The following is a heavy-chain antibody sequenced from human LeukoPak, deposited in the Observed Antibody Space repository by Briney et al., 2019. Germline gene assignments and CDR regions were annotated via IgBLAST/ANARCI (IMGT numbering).Heavy chain of an antibody. D-gene: IGHD2-2*02. Sequence: KPSETLSLTCTVSGYSISGGYYWGWIRQPPGKGLEWIGYIYYSGSTYYNPSLKSRVTISVDTSKNQFSLKLSSVTAADTAVYYCAREQLVPAAIGAFDIWGQGTMVTVSS. CDR2: IYYSGST. V-gene: IGHV4-30-4*08. CDR3: AREQLVPAAIGAFDI. CDR1: GYSISGGYY. J-gene: IGHJ3*02.